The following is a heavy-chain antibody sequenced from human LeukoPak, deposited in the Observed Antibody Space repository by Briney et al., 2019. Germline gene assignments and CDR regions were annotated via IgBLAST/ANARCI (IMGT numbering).Heavy chain of an antibody. CDR3: ARGRWGNYGFDY. CDR2: MNPNSGNT. J-gene: IGHJ4*02. D-gene: IGHD4-11*01. V-gene: IGHV1-8*01. CDR1: GYTFTSYD. Sequence: ASVKVSCKASGYTFTSYDINWVRQATGQGLEWMGWMNPNSGNTGYAQEFQGRVTMTRNTSISTAYMELSSLRSEDTAVYYCARGRWGNYGFDYWGQGTLVTVSS.